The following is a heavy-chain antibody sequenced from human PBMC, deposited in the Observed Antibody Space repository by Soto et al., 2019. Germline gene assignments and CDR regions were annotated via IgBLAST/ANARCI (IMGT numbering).Heavy chain of an antibody. Sequence: VGSLRLSCAASGFTFISYAVNWVRQAPGKGLQWVSTISGSGVSTYYADSVKGRFTISRDNSKNTLYLQMNSLRAEDTAVYYCAKTTEKGYFDYWGQGTLVTVS. V-gene: IGHV3-23*01. CDR1: GFTFISYA. J-gene: IGHJ4*02. D-gene: IGHD1-1*01. CDR3: AKTTEKGYFDY. CDR2: ISGSGVST.